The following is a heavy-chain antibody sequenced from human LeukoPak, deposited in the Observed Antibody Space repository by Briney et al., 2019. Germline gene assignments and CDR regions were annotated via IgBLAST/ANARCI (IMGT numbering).Heavy chain of an antibody. CDR1: GGSISSSTYY. D-gene: IGHD2-21*01. CDR3: ARDLAGHFGGFYFDY. V-gene: IGHV4-39*06. J-gene: IGHJ4*02. CDR2: IYYSGST. Sequence: SSETLSLTCTVSGGSISSSTYYWGWIRQPPGKGLEWIGTIYYSGSTYYNPSLKSRVTISVDTSKNQFPLKLNSVTAADTAVYYCARDLAGHFGGFYFDYWGQGTLVTVFS.